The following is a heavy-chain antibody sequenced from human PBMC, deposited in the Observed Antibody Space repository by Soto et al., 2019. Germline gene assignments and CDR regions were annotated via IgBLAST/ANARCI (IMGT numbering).Heavy chain of an antibody. CDR2: IIPILGIA. D-gene: IGHD2-2*01. CDR3: ARDPYGRYCSSTSCSDY. V-gene: IGHV1-69*08. CDR1: GGTFSSYT. Sequence: QVQLVQSGAEVKKPGSSVKVSCKASGGTFSSYTISWVRQAPGQGLEWMGRIIPILGIANYAQKFQGRVTITADKSTSTAYMELSSLRYEDTAVYYCARDPYGRYCSSTSCSDYWGQGTLVTVSS. J-gene: IGHJ4*02.